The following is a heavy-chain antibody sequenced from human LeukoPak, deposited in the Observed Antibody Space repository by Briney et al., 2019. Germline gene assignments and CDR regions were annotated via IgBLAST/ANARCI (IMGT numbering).Heavy chain of an antibody. CDR2: ISSSGSTI. CDR1: GFTFSSYE. D-gene: IGHD3-22*01. V-gene: IGHV3-48*03. CDR3: ARRYYDDFYYYMDV. Sequence: PGGSLRLSCAASGFTFSSYEMNWVRQAPGKGLEWVSYISSSGSTIYYADSVKGRFTISRDNAKNSLYLQMNSLRAEDTAVYYCARRYYDDFYYYMDVWGKGTTVTVSS. J-gene: IGHJ6*03.